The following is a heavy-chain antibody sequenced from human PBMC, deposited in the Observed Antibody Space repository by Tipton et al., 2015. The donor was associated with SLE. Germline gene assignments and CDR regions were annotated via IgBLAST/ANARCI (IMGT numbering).Heavy chain of an antibody. V-gene: IGHV4-39*01. D-gene: IGHD5-18*01. CDR1: GGSISGSSSYY. J-gene: IGHJ4*02. Sequence: GLVKPSETLSLTCTVSGGSISGSSSYYWAWIRQPSGKGLEWIGSIYFSGNTYYNPSLKGRVTISVDTSKNQFSLKLNSVTAADTAVYYCARRYSSAPFDYWGQGTLVNVSS. CDR3: ARRYSSAPFDY. CDR2: IYFSGNT.